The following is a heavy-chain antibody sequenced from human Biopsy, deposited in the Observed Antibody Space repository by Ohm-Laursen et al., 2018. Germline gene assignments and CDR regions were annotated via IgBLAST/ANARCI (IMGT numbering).Heavy chain of an antibody. CDR3: VRGPKTGTAEAWYFDL. V-gene: IGHV4-31*03. D-gene: IGHD3-9*01. CDR1: GASVKTSGYF. J-gene: IGHJ2*01. CDR2: ISYNERT. Sequence: TLSLTCCVSGASVKTSGYFWAWIRQRPGKGLEWIGYISYNERTHYNPSLTSRLAISFDTSNNRISLQLRSVSVADTAVYYWVRGPKTGTAEAWYFDLWGRGSPVTVPS.